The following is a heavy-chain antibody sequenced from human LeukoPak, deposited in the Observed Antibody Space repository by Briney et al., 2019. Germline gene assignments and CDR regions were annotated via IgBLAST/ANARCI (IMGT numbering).Heavy chain of an antibody. Sequence: ASVKVSCKASGYTITSYGISWVRQAPGQGLEWMGWISAYNGNTNYAQKLQGRVTMTTDTSTSTAYMELRSLRSDDTAVYYCARDLDGGYYGSGSRLYYFDYWGQGTLVTVSS. CDR3: ARDLDGGYYGSGSRLYYFDY. D-gene: IGHD3-10*01. J-gene: IGHJ4*02. CDR2: ISAYNGNT. CDR1: GYTITSYG. V-gene: IGHV1-18*01.